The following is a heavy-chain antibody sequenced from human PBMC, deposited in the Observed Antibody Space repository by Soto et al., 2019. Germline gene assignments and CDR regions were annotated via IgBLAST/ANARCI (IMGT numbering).Heavy chain of an antibody. V-gene: IGHV3-21*01. CDR2: ISSSSSYI. CDR1: GFTFSSYS. Sequence: GGSLRLSCAASGFTFSSYSMNWVRQAPGKGLEWVSSISSSSSYIYYADSVKGRFTISRDNAKNSLYLQMNSLRAEDTAVYYCARPSETWRDAFDIWGQGTMVTVSS. D-gene: IGHD5-12*01. J-gene: IGHJ3*02. CDR3: ARPSETWRDAFDI.